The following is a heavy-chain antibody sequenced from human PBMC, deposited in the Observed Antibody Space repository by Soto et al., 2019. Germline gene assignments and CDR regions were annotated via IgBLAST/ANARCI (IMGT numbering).Heavy chain of an antibody. CDR2: IIPILGIA. CDR3: ARGGYCSGGSCNCDY. Sequence: QVQLVQSGAEVKKPGSSVKVSCKASGGTFSSYTISWVRQAPGQGLEWMGRIIPILGIANYAQKFQGRVTITEDKSKSTAYMEMSSRRSEDTAVYYCARGGYCSGGSCNCDYWGQGTLVTVSS. J-gene: IGHJ4*02. D-gene: IGHD2-15*01. V-gene: IGHV1-69*02. CDR1: GGTFSSYT.